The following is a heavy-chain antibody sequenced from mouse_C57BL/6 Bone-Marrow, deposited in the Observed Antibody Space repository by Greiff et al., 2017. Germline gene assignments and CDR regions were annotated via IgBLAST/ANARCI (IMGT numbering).Heavy chain of an antibody. CDR1: GYTFTSYW. CDR2: IDPSDSYT. V-gene: IGHV1-50*01. CDR3: ARELGYFDY. Sequence: QVQLQQPGAELVKPGASVKLSCKASGYTFTSYWMQWVKQRPGQGLEWIGEIDPSDSYTNYNQKFKGQATLTVDTSSSTAYMQLSSLTSEDSAVYYCARELGYFDYWGQGTTLTVSS. J-gene: IGHJ2*01. D-gene: IGHD4-1*01.